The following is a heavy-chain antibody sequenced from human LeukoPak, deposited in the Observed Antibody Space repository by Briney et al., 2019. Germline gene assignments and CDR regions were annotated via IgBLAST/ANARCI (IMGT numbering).Heavy chain of an antibody. CDR2: IIPIFGTA. CDR3: ARASTYYDFWSGYYFFDY. D-gene: IGHD3-3*01. Sequence: SVTVSCTASGGTFSSYAISWVRQAPGQGLEWMGGIIPIFGTANYAQKFQGRVTITADESTSTAYMELSSLRSEDTAVYYCARASTYYDFWSGYYFFDYWGQGTLVTVSS. CDR1: GGTFSSYA. V-gene: IGHV1-69*13. J-gene: IGHJ4*02.